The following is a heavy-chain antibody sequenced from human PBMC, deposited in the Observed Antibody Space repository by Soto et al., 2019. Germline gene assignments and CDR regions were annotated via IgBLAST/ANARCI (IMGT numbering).Heavy chain of an antibody. D-gene: IGHD6-6*01. CDR1: GFTFSNYG. J-gene: IGHJ4*02. Sequence: PGGSLRLSCATSGFTFSNYGMHWVRQAPGKGLDWVAVISYDGNNKYYRDSVKGRFTISRDNSKNTLYLQLNSLRPEDAAIYYCATDQSIGARVIEFWGQGARVTVSS. CDR3: ATDQSIGARVIEF. V-gene: IGHV3-30*03. CDR2: ISYDGNNK.